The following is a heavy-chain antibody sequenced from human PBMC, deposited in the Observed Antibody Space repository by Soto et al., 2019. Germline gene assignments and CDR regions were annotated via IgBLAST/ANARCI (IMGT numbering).Heavy chain of an antibody. J-gene: IGHJ1*01. V-gene: IGHV1-8*01. CDR1: GYTFTSYD. Sequence: QVQLVQSGAEVKKPGASVKVSCKASGYTFTSYDINWVRQATGQGLEWMGWMNPNSGNTGYAQKFQGRVTMTRNTSISTAYMELSSLRSEDTAVYYCARGSSYSSSWYMPEYFLHWGQGTLVTVSS. D-gene: IGHD6-13*01. CDR2: MNPNSGNT. CDR3: ARGSSYSSSWYMPEYFLH.